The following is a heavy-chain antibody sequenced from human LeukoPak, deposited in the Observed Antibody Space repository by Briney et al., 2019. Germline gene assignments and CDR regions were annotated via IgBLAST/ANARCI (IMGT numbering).Heavy chain of an antibody. Sequence: SETLSLTCTVSGHSITSGYYWGWIRQPPGKGLEWIGKIYHSGTTYYNPSLKSRVTISVDTSKSQLSLKLNSVTAAVTAVYYCASAPYYGSGFDYWGQGSLVTVSS. V-gene: IGHV4-38-2*02. J-gene: IGHJ4*02. CDR1: GHSITSGYY. CDR2: IYHSGTT. CDR3: ASAPYYGSGFDY. D-gene: IGHD3-10*01.